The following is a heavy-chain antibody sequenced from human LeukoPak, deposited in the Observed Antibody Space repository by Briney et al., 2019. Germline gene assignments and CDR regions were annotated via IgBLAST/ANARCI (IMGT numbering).Heavy chain of an antibody. CDR3: ARDGVVTAIRNHPYYYYGMDV. V-gene: IGHV3-23*01. D-gene: IGHD2-21*02. J-gene: IGHJ6*04. CDR2: ISGSGGST. Sequence: GGSLRLSCAASGFTFSNYAMSWVRQAPGKGLEWVSAISGSGGSTYYADSVKGRFTISRDNSKNTLYLQMNSLRAEDTAVYYCARDGVVTAIRNHPYYYYGMDVWGKGTTVTVSS. CDR1: GFTFSNYA.